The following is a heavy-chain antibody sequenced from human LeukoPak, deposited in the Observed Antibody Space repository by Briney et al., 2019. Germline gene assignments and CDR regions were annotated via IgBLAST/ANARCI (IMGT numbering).Heavy chain of an antibody. CDR3: AAAHFYYYYMDV. CDR2: ISAYNGNT. J-gene: IGHJ6*03. Sequence: ASVKVSCKASGYTFTSYGISWVRQAPGQGLEWMGWISAYNGNTNYAQKFQERVTITRDMSTSTAYMELSSLRSEDTAVYYCAAAHFYYYYMDVWGKGTTVTVSS. D-gene: IGHD6-25*01. V-gene: IGHV1-18*01. CDR1: GYTFTSYG.